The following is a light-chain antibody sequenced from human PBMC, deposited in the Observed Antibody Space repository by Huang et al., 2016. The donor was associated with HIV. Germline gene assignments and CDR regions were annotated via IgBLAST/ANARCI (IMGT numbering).Light chain of an antibody. Sequence: EIVLTQSPATLSLSPGERATLSCRASQSVDSYLAWYQQKPGQAPRLLIYESSNRPTVIPAGFSGSASGTDFTLTISSLEPEDFAVYYCQQRNSWPTFGGGTKVEIK. CDR3: QQRNSWPT. V-gene: IGKV3-11*01. CDR2: ESS. J-gene: IGKJ4*01. CDR1: QSVDSY.